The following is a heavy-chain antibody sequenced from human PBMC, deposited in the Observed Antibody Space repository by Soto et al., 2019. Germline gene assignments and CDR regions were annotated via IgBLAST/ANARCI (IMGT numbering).Heavy chain of an antibody. J-gene: IGHJ4*02. CDR1: GFTFSSYG. CDR2: ISYDGSNK. Sequence: QVQLVESGGGVVQPGRSLRLSCAASGFTFSSYGMHWVRQAPGKGLEWVAVISYDGSNKYYADSVKGRFTISRDNSKNTLYQQMNSLRAEDTAVYYCAKSWGYNAALDYWGQGTPVTVSS. V-gene: IGHV3-30*18. D-gene: IGHD5-18*01. CDR3: AKSWGYNAALDY.